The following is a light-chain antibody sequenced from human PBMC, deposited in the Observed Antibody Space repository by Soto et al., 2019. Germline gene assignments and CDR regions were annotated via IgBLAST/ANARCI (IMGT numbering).Light chain of an antibody. CDR3: QQYNNWPIT. V-gene: IGKV3-15*01. CDR1: QSVGSN. Sequence: EVGMTQSPATLSVSPGETATLSCRASQSVGSNLAWYQQKPGQAPRLLIYGDSTRATGIPARFSGSGSVTEFTLTISSLQSEDFAVYYCQQYNNWPITFGQGTRLANK. J-gene: IGKJ5*01. CDR2: GDS.